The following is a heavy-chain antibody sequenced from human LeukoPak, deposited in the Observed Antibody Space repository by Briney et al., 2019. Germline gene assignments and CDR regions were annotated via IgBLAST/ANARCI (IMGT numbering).Heavy chain of an antibody. CDR1: GGSFSAYY. Sequence: PSETLSLTCAVSGGSFSAYYWSWIRQPPGMVLEWIGEINHSGSTNYNPSLKSRVTISVDTSKNQFSLKLSSVTAADTAVYYCARSRGSGSYYRLRDYYYMDVWGKGTTVTVSS. CDR2: INHSGST. V-gene: IGHV4-34*01. J-gene: IGHJ6*03. D-gene: IGHD3-10*01. CDR3: ARSRGSGSYYRLRDYYYMDV.